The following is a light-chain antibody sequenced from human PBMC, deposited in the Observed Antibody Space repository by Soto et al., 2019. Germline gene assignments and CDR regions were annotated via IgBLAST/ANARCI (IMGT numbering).Light chain of an antibody. CDR1: SSDVGSFNY. CDR3: SSYTSSSTWV. Sequence: QSALTQPASVSRSPGQSITISCTGTSSDVGSFNYVSWYQQHPGKAPKLLIYDVSSRPSGVSNRFSGSKSGNTASLTISGLQAEDEADYYCSSYTSSSTWVFGGGTKLTVL. V-gene: IGLV2-14*01. CDR2: DVS. J-gene: IGLJ3*02.